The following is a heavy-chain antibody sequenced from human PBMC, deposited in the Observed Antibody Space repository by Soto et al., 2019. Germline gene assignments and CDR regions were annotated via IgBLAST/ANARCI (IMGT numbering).Heavy chain of an antibody. V-gene: IGHV4-4*07. CDR3: AREPPIFCSGGSCYADNWFDP. D-gene: IGHD2-15*01. J-gene: IGHJ5*02. CDR1: CGSIISYY. Sequence: SETLSLTCTFSCGSIISYYWSWIRQPAGKGLEWIGRIYTSGSTNYNPSLKSRVTMSVDTSKNQFSLKLSSVTAADTAVYYCAREPPIFCSGGSCYADNWFDPWGQGTLVTVSS. CDR2: IYTSGST.